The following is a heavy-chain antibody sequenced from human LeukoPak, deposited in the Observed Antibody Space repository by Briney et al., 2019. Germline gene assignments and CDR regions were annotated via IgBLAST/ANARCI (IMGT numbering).Heavy chain of an antibody. D-gene: IGHD4-11*01. Sequence: SETLSLTCTVSGGSISSSSYYWGWIRQPPGKGLEWIGSIYYSGSTYYNPSLKSRVTISVDTSKNQFSLKLSSVTAADTAVYYCARHEFGSNYDGIYYFDYWGQGTLVTVSS. CDR3: ARHEFGSNYDGIYYFDY. V-gene: IGHV4-39*01. CDR2: IYYSGST. J-gene: IGHJ4*02. CDR1: GGSISSSSYY.